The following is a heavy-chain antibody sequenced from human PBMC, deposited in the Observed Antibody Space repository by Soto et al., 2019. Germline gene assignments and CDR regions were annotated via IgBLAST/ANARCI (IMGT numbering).Heavy chain of an antibody. J-gene: IGHJ5*01. V-gene: IGHV3-23*01. CDR2: INTRGTRT. Sequence: EVQLLESGGGLEQPGGSLRLSCEASGFTFSSYAMSWVRQAPGKGLEWVSGINTRGTRTYYADSVKGWYTVSRDNSKNTLYLQMNSLTAEDTAVYYCAKDVFPDSDNSRNDFDSWGQGTLVTVSS. D-gene: IGHD1-1*01. CDR3: AKDVFPDSDNSRNDFDS. CDR1: GFTFSSYA.